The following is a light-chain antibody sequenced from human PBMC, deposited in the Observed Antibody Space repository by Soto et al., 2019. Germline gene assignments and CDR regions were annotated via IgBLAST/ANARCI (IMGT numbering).Light chain of an antibody. CDR1: QSVSSIF. CDR2: GAS. V-gene: IGKV3-20*01. CDR3: QQYGSASPWT. Sequence: IVLPQSPGTLSFSPGERATLSCRASQSVSSIFLAWYQQKPGQAPRLLIYGASSRATGIPDRFSGSGSGTDFTLTISRLEPEDFAVYYCQQYGSASPWTFGQGTKVDIK. J-gene: IGKJ1*01.